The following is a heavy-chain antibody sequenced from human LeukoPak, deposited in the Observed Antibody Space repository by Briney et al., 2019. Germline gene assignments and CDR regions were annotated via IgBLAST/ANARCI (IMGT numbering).Heavy chain of an antibody. J-gene: IGHJ6*03. D-gene: IGHD2-15*01. CDR2: IYYSGST. Sequence: SETLSLTCTVSGGSISSYYWSWIRQPPGKGLEWIGYIYYSGSTNYNPSLKSRVTISVDTSKNQFSLKLSSVTAADTAVYYCARAFVVVVAAMGKNYYYYYMDVWGKGTTVTISS. CDR1: GGSISSYY. V-gene: IGHV4-59*01. CDR3: ARAFVVVVAAMGKNYYYYYMDV.